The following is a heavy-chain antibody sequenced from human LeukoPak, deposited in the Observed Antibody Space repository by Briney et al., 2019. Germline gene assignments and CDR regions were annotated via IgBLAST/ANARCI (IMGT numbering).Heavy chain of an antibody. CDR3: ARGPPVLGLFYSSSWYYFDY. CDR2: INHSGST. CDR1: GGSISSSSYY. V-gene: IGHV4-39*07. Sequence: SETLSLTCTVSGGSISSSSYYWGWIRQPPGKGLEWIGEINHSGSTNYNPSLKSRVTISVDTSKNQFSLKLSSVTAADTAVYYCARGPPVLGLFYSSSWYYFDYWGQGTLVTVSS. J-gene: IGHJ4*02. D-gene: IGHD6-13*01.